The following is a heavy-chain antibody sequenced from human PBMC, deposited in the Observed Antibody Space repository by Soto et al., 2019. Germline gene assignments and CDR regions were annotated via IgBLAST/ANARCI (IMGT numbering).Heavy chain of an antibody. J-gene: IGHJ4*02. CDR3: AGPGYSSQDY. CDR1: GFTFSSFA. D-gene: IGHD5-18*01. CDR2: ISGSGDGT. V-gene: IGHV3-23*01. Sequence: LRLSCAASGFTFSSFALSWVRQAPGKGLEWVSAISGSGDGTDYADSVKGRFTISRDNSKNTLYLQMNSLRAEDTAVYYCAGPGYSSQDYWGQGALVTVPS.